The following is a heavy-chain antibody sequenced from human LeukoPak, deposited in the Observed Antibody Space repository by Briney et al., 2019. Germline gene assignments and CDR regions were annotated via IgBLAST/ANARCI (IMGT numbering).Heavy chain of an antibody. CDR1: GFTFSSYA. J-gene: IGHJ4*02. CDR3: ARDRISYDFWSGYPDY. V-gene: IGHV3-30-3*01. D-gene: IGHD3-3*01. Sequence: SGGSLRLSCAASGFTFSSYAMHWVRQAPGKGLEWVAVISYDGSNKYYADSVKGRFTISRDNSKNTLYLQMNSLRAEDTAVYYCARDRISYDFWSGYPDYWGQGTLVTVSS. CDR2: ISYDGSNK.